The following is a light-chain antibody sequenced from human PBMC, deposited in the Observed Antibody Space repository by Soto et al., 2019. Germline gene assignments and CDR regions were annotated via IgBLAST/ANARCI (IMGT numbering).Light chain of an antibody. CDR2: DAS. CDR1: QSISSW. Sequence: DIQMTQSPSTLSASVGDRVTITCRASQSISSWLAWYQQKPGKAPKLLIYDASSLESGVPSRFSVSGSGTEFTLTISSLQTDDFATYYCQHYNSYPWTFGQGTKVDIK. V-gene: IGKV1-5*01. CDR3: QHYNSYPWT. J-gene: IGKJ1*01.